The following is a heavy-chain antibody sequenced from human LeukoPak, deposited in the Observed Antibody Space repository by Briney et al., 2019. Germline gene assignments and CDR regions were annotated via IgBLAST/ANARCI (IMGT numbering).Heavy chain of an antibody. D-gene: IGHD3-22*01. CDR3: AKDSASSYESSGPYYFDH. Sequence: PGGCLRLSCAAPGFTFSSRGMYWVRQAPGKGLEWVAFIYHDGSNKYYVDSVKGRFTISRDNYRNTLYLQMNSLRPEDTAVYYCAKDSASSYESSGPYYFDHWGQGTLVTVSS. J-gene: IGHJ4*02. V-gene: IGHV3-30*02. CDR2: IYHDGSNK. CDR1: GFTFSSRG.